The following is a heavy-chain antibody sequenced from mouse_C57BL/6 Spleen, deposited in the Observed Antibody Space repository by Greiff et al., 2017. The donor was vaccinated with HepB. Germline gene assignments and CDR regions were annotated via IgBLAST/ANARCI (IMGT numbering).Heavy chain of an antibody. J-gene: IGHJ2*01. CDR3: ARATTVDFDY. CDR2: IDPSDSYT. CDR1: GYTFTSYW. Sequence: QVQLKQPGAELVKPGASVKLSCKASGYTFTSYWMQWVKQRPGQGLEWIGEIDPSDSYTNYNQKFKGKATLTVDTSSSTAYMQLSSLTSEDSAVYYCARATTVDFDYWGQGTTLTVSS. D-gene: IGHD1-1*01. V-gene: IGHV1-50*01.